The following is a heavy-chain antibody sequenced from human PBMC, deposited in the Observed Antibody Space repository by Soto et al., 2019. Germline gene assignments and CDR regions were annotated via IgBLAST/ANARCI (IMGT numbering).Heavy chain of an antibody. J-gene: IGHJ6*02. D-gene: IGHD2-8*02. V-gene: IGHV3-9*01. CDR2: ISWHSGTI. CDR3: AKSTGGTANGMGV. Sequence: EVQVVESGGGLVQPGRSLRLSCVASGFSFDDYAMHWVRQAPGKGLEWVSGISWHSGTIGYADSVKGRFTISRDNAKNSLYLQMNSLRAEDTALYYCAKSTGGTANGMGVWGQGTTVTVSS. CDR1: GFSFDDYA.